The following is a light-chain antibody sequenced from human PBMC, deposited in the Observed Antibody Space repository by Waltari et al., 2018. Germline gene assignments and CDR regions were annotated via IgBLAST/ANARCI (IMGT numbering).Light chain of an antibody. V-gene: IGLV2-8*01. CDR3: SSYAGSNTVV. CDR1: SSDVGGYNY. Sequence: QSALTQPPSASGSPGQSVTIPCTGPSSDVGGYNYVSWYQQHPGKAPKLMIYEVSKRPSGVPDRFSGSKSGNTASLTVSGLQAEDEADYYCSSYAGSNTVVFGGGTKLTVL. J-gene: IGLJ2*01. CDR2: EVS.